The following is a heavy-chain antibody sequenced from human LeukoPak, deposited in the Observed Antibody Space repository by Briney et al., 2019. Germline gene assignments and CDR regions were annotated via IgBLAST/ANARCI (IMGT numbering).Heavy chain of an antibody. J-gene: IGHJ4*02. CDR1: GLTFSDSY. V-gene: IGHV3-11*01. CDR3: ARDTGGYCSGGSCHPWYYFDS. D-gene: IGHD2-15*01. Sequence: GGSLRLSCAASGLTFSDSYMSWIRQAPGKGLEWVSYISYDGVTIYYADSVRGRFTVSRDNAKNSLYLQMNSLRAEDTAVYCCARDTGGYCSGGSCHPWYYFDSWGQGTLVTVSS. CDR2: ISYDGVTI.